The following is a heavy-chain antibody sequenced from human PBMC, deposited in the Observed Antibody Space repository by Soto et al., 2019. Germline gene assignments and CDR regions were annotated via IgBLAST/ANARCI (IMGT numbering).Heavy chain of an antibody. CDR1: GFTFSSYS. J-gene: IGHJ4*02. Sequence: EVQLVESGGGLVKPGGSLRLSCAASGFTFSSYSMNWVRQAPGKGLEWVSSISSSSSYIYYADSVKGRFTISRDNAKNSLYLQMNSLRAEDTAVYYCARVDQAYCDGDCYDYWGQGTLVTVSS. D-gene: IGHD2-21*01. V-gene: IGHV3-21*01. CDR3: ARVDQAYCDGDCYDY. CDR2: ISSSSSYI.